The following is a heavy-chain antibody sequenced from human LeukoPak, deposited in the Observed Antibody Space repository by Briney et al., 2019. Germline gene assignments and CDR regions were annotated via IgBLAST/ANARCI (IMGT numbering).Heavy chain of an antibody. V-gene: IGHV1-2*02. Sequence: ASVKVSCKASGYTFTGYYMHWVRQAPGQGLEWMGWINPNSGGTNYAQKFQGRVTMTRDTSTSTVYMELSSLRSEDTAVYYCARLPRGRRLFDYWGQGTLVTVSS. CDR3: ARLPRGRRLFDY. D-gene: IGHD3-16*01. CDR2: INPNSGGT. CDR1: GYTFTGYY. J-gene: IGHJ4*02.